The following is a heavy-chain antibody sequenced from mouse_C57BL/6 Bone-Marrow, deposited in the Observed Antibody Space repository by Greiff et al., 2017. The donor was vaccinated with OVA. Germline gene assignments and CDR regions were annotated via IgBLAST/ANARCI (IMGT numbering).Heavy chain of an antibody. J-gene: IGHJ4*01. CDR3: AREDYGNYNAMDY. Sequence: EVMLVESGGGLVQPGGSLKLSCAASGFTFSDYGMAWVRQAPRKGPEWVAFISNLAYSIYYADTVTGRFTISRENAKNTLYLEMSSLRSEDTAMYYCAREDYGNYNAMDYWGRGTSVTVSS. V-gene: IGHV5-15*01. CDR2: ISNLAYSI. CDR1: GFTFSDYG. D-gene: IGHD2-1*01.